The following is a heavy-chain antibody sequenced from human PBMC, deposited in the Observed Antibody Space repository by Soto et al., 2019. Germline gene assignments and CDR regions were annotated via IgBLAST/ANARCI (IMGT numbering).Heavy chain of an antibody. D-gene: IGHD2-2*01. J-gene: IGHJ6*02. CDR3: ARDHTADPYYYCYGMDV. CDR1: GGTFSSYA. CDR2: IIPIFGTA. V-gene: IGHV1-69*01. Sequence: QVQLVQSGAEVKKPGSSVKVSCKASGGTFSSYAISWVRQAPGQGLEWMGGIIPIFGTANYAQKFQGRVTITADESTSTAYMELSSLRSEDTAVYYCARDHTADPYYYCYGMDVWGQGTTVTVSS.